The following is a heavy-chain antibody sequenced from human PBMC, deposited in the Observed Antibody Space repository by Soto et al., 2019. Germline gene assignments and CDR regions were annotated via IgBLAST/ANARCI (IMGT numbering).Heavy chain of an antibody. J-gene: IGHJ4*02. CDR1: GGSISSSSYY. D-gene: IGHD2-2*01. V-gene: IGHV4-39*01. CDR3: ARLYCSSTSCYAIYFDY. Sequence: SETLSLTCTVFGGSISSSSYYWGWIRQPPGKGLEWIGSIYYSGSTYYNPSLKSRVTISVDTSKNQFSLKLSSVTAADTAVYYCARLYCSSTSCYAIYFDYWGQGTLVTVSS. CDR2: IYYSGST.